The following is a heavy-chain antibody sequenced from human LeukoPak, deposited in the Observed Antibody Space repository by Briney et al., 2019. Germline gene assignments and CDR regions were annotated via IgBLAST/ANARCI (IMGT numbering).Heavy chain of an antibody. D-gene: IGHD2-2*01. J-gene: IGHJ5*02. Sequence: GGSLRLSCAASGFTFSSYGIHWVRQAPGKGLEWVAVIWYDGSNKYYADSVKGRFTISRDNSKNTLYLQMNSLRAEDTAVYCCAGDSSTSLGWFDPWGQGTLVTVSS. CDR1: GFTFSSYG. CDR2: IWYDGSNK. CDR3: AGDSSTSLGWFDP. V-gene: IGHV3-33*01.